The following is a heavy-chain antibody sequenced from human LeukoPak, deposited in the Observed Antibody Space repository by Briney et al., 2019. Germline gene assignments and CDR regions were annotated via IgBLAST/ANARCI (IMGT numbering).Heavy chain of an antibody. D-gene: IGHD1-14*01. CDR2: IWYDGSNK. V-gene: IGHV3-33*01. J-gene: IGHJ4*02. Sequence: GSLRLSCSASGFTFNSYGMPWVRQAPGKGLEGVAVIWYDGSNKYYADSVKGRFTISRDNSKNTLYLQMNSLRAEDTAVYYCARDSVYKSVLDYWGQGTLVTVSS. CDR3: ARDSVYKSVLDY. CDR1: GFTFNSYG.